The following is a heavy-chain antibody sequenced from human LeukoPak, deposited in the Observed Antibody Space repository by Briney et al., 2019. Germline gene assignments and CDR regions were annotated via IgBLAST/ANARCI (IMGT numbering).Heavy chain of an antibody. D-gene: IGHD5-18*01. Sequence: KTGGSLRLSCAASGFTFSSYSMNWVRQAPGKGLEWVSSISSSSSYIYYADSVKGRFTISRDNAKNSLYLQMNSLRAEDTAVYYCASITRLNGYSYDFDYWGQGTLVTVSS. CDR2: ISSSSSYI. CDR3: ASITRLNGYSYDFDY. V-gene: IGHV3-21*01. J-gene: IGHJ4*02. CDR1: GFTFSSYS.